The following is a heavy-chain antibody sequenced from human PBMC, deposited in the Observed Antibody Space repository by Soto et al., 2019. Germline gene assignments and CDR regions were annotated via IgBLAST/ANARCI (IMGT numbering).Heavy chain of an antibody. CDR2: IIPIFGTA. CDR1: GGTFSSYA. J-gene: IGHJ6*02. CDR3: AGKMGYCSGGSCYNYYYYGMDV. Sequence: QVQLVQSGAEVKKPGSSVKVSCKASGGTFSSYAISWVRQAPGQGLEWMGGIIPIFGTANYAQKFQGRVTITADESMSTAYMELSSLRSEDTAVYYCAGKMGYCSGGSCYNYYYYGMDVWGQGTTVTVSS. D-gene: IGHD2-15*01. V-gene: IGHV1-69*01.